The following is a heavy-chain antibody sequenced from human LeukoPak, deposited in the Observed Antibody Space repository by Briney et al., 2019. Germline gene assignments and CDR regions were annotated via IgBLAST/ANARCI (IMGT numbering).Heavy chain of an antibody. CDR2: TRYDGSNK. Sequence: GGSLRLSCAASGFTFSSYGMYWVRQAPGKGLEWVAFTRYDGSNKYYADSVKGRFTISRDNSKNTLYLQMNSLRAEDTAVYYCAKSTPIAVAGTFDYWGQGTLVTVSS. D-gene: IGHD6-19*01. V-gene: IGHV3-30*02. CDR1: GFTFSSYG. J-gene: IGHJ4*02. CDR3: AKSTPIAVAGTFDY.